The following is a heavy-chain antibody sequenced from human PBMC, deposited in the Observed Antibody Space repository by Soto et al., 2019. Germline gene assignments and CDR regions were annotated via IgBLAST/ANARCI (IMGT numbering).Heavy chain of an antibody. V-gene: IGHV4-31*03. J-gene: IGHJ3*02. CDR3: AREVAGRTNNGALDS. D-gene: IGHD2-15*01. CDR2: IFYSGST. Sequence: QGQLQESGPGRVKPSQTLSLTCTVSGGSIRSGGYYWSWIRQHPGKGLEWIGYIFYSGSTYYNPSLKSRVSISVDMSKNQFSLKLSSVTAADTAVYYCAREVAGRTNNGALDSWGQWTMVTVSS. CDR1: GGSIRSGGYY.